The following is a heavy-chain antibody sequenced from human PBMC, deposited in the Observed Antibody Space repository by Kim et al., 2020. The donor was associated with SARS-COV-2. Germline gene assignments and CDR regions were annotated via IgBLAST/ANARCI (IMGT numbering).Heavy chain of an antibody. CDR1: GFTFSSYW. J-gene: IGHJ4*02. V-gene: IGHV3-7*01. CDR3: ARALLWFGALAYFDY. CDR2: IKQDGSEK. D-gene: IGHD3-10*01. Sequence: GGSLRLSCAASGFTFSSYWMSWVRQAPGRGLEWVANIKQDGSEKYYVDSVKGRFTVSRDNAKNSLYLQMNSLRAEDTAVYYCARALLWFGALAYFDYWGQGTLVTVSS.